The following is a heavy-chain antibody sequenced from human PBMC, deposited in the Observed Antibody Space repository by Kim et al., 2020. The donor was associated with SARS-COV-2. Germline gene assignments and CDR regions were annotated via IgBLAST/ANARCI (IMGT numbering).Heavy chain of an antibody. Sequence: DSLKGRFTISRDNAKHSLYLHMNSLRAEDTAVYHCARELLLDYLDYAMDVWGQGTTVSVSS. V-gene: IGHV3-21*01. CDR3: ARELLLDYLDYAMDV. D-gene: IGHD5-12*01. J-gene: IGHJ6*02.